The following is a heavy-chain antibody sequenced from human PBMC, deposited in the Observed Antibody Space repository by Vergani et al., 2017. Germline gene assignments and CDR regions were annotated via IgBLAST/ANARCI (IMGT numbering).Heavy chain of an antibody. CDR2: INHSGST. D-gene: IGHD2-2*01. J-gene: IGHJ6*03. V-gene: IGHV4-39*07. CDR3: ARGIVVVPAASHYMDV. Sequence: QVQLQESGPGLVKPSQTLSLTCTVSGGSISSGSYYWSWIRQPPGKGLEWIGEINHSGSTNYNPSLKSRVTISVDTSKNQFSLKLSSVTAADTAVYYCARGIVVVPAASHYMDVWGKGTTVTVSS. CDR1: GGSISSGSYY.